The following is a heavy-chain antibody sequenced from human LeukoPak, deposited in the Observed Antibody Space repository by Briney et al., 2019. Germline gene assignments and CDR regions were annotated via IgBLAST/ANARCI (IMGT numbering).Heavy chain of an antibody. CDR3: AREIYSYGYRGAFDI. CDR1: GGSISSYY. J-gene: IGHJ3*02. CDR2: IYHSGST. D-gene: IGHD5-18*01. V-gene: IGHV4-59*12. Sequence: SETLSLTCTVSGGSISSYYWSWIRQPPGKGLEWIGYIYHSGSTYYNPSLKSRVTISVDRSKNQFSLKLSSVTAADTAVYYCAREIYSYGYRGAFDIWGQGTMVTVSS.